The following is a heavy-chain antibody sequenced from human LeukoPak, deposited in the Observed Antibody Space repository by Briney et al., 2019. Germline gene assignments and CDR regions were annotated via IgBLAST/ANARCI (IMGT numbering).Heavy chain of an antibody. CDR1: GFTFSDYY. V-gene: IGHV3-11*01. D-gene: IGHD2-21*01. Sequence: GGSLRLSCAASGFTFSDYYMSWIGQAPGKGLEWVSYISSSGSTIYYADSVKGRFSISRDNAKNSLYLQMNILRAEDTAVYYCARDGVISDAFDIWGQGTMVTVSS. J-gene: IGHJ3*02. CDR2: ISSSGSTI. CDR3: ARDGVISDAFDI.